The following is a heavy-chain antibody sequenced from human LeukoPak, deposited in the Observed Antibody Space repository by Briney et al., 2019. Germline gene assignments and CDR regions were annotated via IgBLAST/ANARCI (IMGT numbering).Heavy chain of an antibody. CDR3: ARHENYDFWSGYYTYYYYGMDV. J-gene: IGHJ6*02. D-gene: IGHD3-3*01. Sequence: GESLKISCKGSGYSFTSYWIGWVRQMPGKGLEWMGIIYPGDSDTRYSPSFQGQVTISADKSISTAYLQWSSLKASDTAMYYCARHENYDFWSGYYTYYYYGMDVWGQGTTVIVSS. CDR2: IYPGDSDT. V-gene: IGHV5-51*01. CDR1: GYSFTSYW.